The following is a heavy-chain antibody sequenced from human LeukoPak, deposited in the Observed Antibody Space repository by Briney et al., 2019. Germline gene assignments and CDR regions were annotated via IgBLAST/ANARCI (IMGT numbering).Heavy chain of an antibody. CDR3: AKDLAVTYLNYFDY. CDR1: VFTLRNYA. CDR2: MSHSGATT. J-gene: IGHJ4*02. V-gene: IGHV3-23*01. D-gene: IGHD6-19*01. Sequence: GGSLRLSCASSVFTLRNYAMSWVRQAPAKGLEWVSSMSHSGATTYYADSVKGRFTISRDKSKNTLNLQMNSLRAEDTAVYYCAKDLAVTYLNYFDYWGQRTLVTVSS.